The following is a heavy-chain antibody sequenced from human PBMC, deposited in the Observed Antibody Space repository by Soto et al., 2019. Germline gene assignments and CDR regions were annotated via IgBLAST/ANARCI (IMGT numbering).Heavy chain of an antibody. D-gene: IGHD1-20*01. Sequence: GGSLRLSCAASGFNVGAFAVNWVRQSPGKGLEWVSGISVSDAFIYYADSVRGRFSISRDASENILYLQMNSLRVDDTALYYCTRETVAGITGLDYWGPGTLVTVSS. CDR3: TRETVAGITGLDY. CDR2: ISVSDAFI. V-gene: IGHV3-23*01. J-gene: IGHJ4*02. CDR1: GFNVGAFA.